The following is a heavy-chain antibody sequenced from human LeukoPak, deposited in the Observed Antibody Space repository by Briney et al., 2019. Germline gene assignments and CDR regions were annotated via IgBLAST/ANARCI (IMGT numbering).Heavy chain of an antibody. CDR1: GYSFTNYW. D-gene: IGHD4-17*01. CDR3: AENHDDFPQFYYAMDV. CDR2: FDPSDSYT. V-gene: IGHV5-10-1*01. J-gene: IGHJ6*02. Sequence: GESLKISCQGSGYSFTNYWISWVRQIPGKGLEWMGRFDPSDSYTNYSPSFQGHVTISLDKSINTAYLQWSSLRASETAMYYCAENHDDFPQFYYAMDVWGQGTTVTVSS.